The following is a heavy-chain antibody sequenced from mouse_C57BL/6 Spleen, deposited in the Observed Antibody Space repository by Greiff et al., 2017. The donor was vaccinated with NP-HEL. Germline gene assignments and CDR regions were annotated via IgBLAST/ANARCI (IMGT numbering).Heavy chain of an antibody. J-gene: IGHJ3*01. D-gene: IGHD1-1*01. V-gene: IGHV6-6*01. CDR1: GFTFSDAW. Sequence: EVKVDESGGGLVQPGGSMKLSCAASGFTFSDAWMDWVRQSPEKGLEWVAEIRNKANNHATYYAESVKGRFTISRDDSKSSVYLQMNSLRAEDTGIYYCTRSHYYGSSPWFAYWGQGTLVTVSA. CDR3: TRSHYYGSSPWFAY. CDR2: IRNKANNHAT.